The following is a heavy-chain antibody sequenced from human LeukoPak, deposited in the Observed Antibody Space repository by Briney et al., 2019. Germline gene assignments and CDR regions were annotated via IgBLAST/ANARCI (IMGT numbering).Heavy chain of an antibody. V-gene: IGHV4-34*01. J-gene: IGHJ4*02. CDR1: GGSFSGYY. CDR3: ASLDRPLD. CDR2: INHSGST. Sequence: PSETLSLTCAVYGGSFSGYYWSWIRQPPGKGLEWIGEINHSGSTNYNPSLKSRVTISVDTSKNQFSLKLSSVTAADTAVYYCASLDRPLDWGQGTLVTVSS.